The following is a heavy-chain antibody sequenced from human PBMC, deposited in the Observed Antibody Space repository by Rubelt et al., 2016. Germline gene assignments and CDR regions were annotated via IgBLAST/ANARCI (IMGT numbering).Heavy chain of an antibody. D-gene: IGHD2-2*01. Sequence: QVQLQQWGAGLLRPSETLSLTCAVYVGSFSDYLWSWIRQPPGKGLEWIGEINHSGSTNYNPSLKCRVTMSVDTSRNQFSLKLSSVTAADTAMYYCARPRTRLTSAAFDIWGQGTAVTVSS. V-gene: IGHV4-34*01. CDR2: INHSGST. CDR1: VGSFSDYL. J-gene: IGHJ3*02. CDR3: ARPRTRLTSAAFDI.